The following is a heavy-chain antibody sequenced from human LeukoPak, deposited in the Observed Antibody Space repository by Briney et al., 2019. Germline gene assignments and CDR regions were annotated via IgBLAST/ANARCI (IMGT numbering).Heavy chain of an antibody. Sequence: SETLSLTCSVSSSSISSYYWSWIRQPPGKGLELIGYMYYGGSSKYSPSLKSRVTILVDASKNQFSLKLSSVTAADTAVYYCARFTGYSYVNIPSDIWGQGKMVTVSS. CDR1: SSSISSYY. CDR3: ARFTGYSYVNIPSDI. D-gene: IGHD5-18*01. CDR2: MYYGGSS. V-gene: IGHV4-59*01. J-gene: IGHJ3*02.